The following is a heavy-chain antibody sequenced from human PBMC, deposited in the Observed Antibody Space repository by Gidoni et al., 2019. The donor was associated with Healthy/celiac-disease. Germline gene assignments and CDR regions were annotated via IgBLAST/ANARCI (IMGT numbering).Heavy chain of an antibody. CDR1: GNSFTSYW. CDR3: ASSYSSSLYGMDV. Sequence: EVHLVQSGAEVKKPGESLKISCKGSGNSFTSYWLGWVRKMPGKGLEWRGIIYPGDSDTRYSPSFQGQVTISADKSISTAYLQWSSLKASDTAMYYCASSYSSSLYGMDVWGQGTTVTVSS. J-gene: IGHJ6*02. CDR2: IYPGDSDT. D-gene: IGHD6-13*01. V-gene: IGHV5-51*01.